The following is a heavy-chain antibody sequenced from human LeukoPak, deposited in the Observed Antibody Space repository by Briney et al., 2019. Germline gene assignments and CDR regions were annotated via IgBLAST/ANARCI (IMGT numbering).Heavy chain of an antibody. D-gene: IGHD6-19*01. Sequence: HPGGSLRLSCAASGFTFSSYAMNWVRQAPGKGLEWVSAISGSGANTYYADSVKGRFTISRDNSKNTLFLQMNSLRAEDTAIYYCAKGGSGWYLYYFDYWGQGTLVTVSS. CDR2: ISGSGANT. J-gene: IGHJ4*02. CDR1: GFTFSSYA. CDR3: AKGGSGWYLYYFDY. V-gene: IGHV3-23*01.